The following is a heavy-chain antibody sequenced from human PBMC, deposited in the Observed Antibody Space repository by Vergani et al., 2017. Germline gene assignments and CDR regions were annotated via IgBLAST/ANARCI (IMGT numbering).Heavy chain of an antibody. D-gene: IGHD3-16*01. V-gene: IGHV1-69*02. CDR1: GGTFSSYT. Sequence: QVQLVQSGAEVKKPGSSVKVSCKASGGTFSSYTISWVRQAPGQGLEWMGRIIPILGIANYAQKFQGRVTITADKSTSTAYMELSSLESEDTAVYYCARSSGGPTRGMDVWGQGTTVTVSS. CDR3: ARSSGGPTRGMDV. CDR2: IIPILGIA. J-gene: IGHJ6*02.